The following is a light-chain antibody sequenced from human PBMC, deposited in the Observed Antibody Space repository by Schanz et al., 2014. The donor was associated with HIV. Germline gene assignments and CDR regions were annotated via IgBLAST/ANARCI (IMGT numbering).Light chain of an antibody. CDR1: QSLSNY. V-gene: IGKV1-39*01. CDR2: ATS. Sequence: DIQMTPSPSSLSASVGDRVTITCRASQSLSNYLNWYQQKPGKPPNLLIYATSSLQSGVPSRFSGSGSGTDFTLTISSLQPEDFATYYCQQSYTTPPGTFGQGTKLEIK. J-gene: IGKJ2*01. CDR3: QQSYTTPPGT.